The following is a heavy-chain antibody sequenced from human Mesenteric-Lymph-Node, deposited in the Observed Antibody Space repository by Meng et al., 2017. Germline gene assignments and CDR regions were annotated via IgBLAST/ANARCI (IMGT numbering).Heavy chain of an antibody. CDR2: ISAYNGNT. CDR3: ARAEVELERRLEKSNYYYYGMDV. J-gene: IGHJ6*02. Sequence: ASVKVSCKASGYTFTSYGISWVRQAPGQGLEWMGWISAYNGNTNYAQKLQGRVTMTTDTSTSTAYMELSSLRSEDTAVYYCARAEVELERRLEKSNYYYYGMDVWGQGTTVTVSS. CDR1: GYTFTSYG. D-gene: IGHD1-1*01. V-gene: IGHV1-18*01.